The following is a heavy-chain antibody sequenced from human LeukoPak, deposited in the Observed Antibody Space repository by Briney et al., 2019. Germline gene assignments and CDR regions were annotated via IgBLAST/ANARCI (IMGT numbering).Heavy chain of an antibody. CDR1: GFTFSSYA. CDR2: ISGSGGST. Sequence: GGSLRLSCAASGFTFSSYAMSWVRQAPGQGLEWVSAISGSGGSTYYADSVKGRFTISRDNSKNTLYLQMSSLRAEDTAVYYCAKDLGAYSSGWFEFDYWGQGTLVTVSS. J-gene: IGHJ4*02. V-gene: IGHV3-23*01. CDR3: AKDLGAYSSGWFEFDY. D-gene: IGHD6-19*01.